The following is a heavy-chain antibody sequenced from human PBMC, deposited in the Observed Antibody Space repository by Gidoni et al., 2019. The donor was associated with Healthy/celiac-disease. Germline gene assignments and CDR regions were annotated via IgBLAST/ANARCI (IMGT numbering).Heavy chain of an antibody. CDR2: ISRSSSYI. D-gene: IGHD3-3*01. Sequence: EVQLVESGGGLVKPGGSLRLSCAASGFTFISYSMNWVRQAPGKGLGWDSSISRSSSYIYYADSVKGRFTISRDNAKNSLYLQMNSLRAEDTAVYYCAREGFLYYDFWSGGNYYYGMDVWGQGTTVTVSS. V-gene: IGHV3-21*01. CDR1: GFTFISYS. J-gene: IGHJ6*02. CDR3: AREGFLYYDFWSGGNYYYGMDV.